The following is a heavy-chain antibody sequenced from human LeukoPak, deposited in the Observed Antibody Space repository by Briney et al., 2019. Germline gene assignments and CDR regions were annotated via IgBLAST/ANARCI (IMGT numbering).Heavy chain of an antibody. Sequence: GGSLRLSCAASGFTVSSNYMSWVRQAPGKGLEWVSVIYSGGSTYYADSVKGRFTISRDNSKNTLYLQMNSLRAEDTAVYYCARCNDYGDYNPNAFDIWGQGTMVTVSS. D-gene: IGHD4-17*01. CDR1: GFTVSSNY. CDR2: IYSGGST. CDR3: ARCNDYGDYNPNAFDI. V-gene: IGHV3-53*01. J-gene: IGHJ3*02.